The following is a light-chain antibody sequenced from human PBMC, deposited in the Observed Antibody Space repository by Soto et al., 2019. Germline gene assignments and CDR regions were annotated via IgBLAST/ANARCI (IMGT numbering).Light chain of an antibody. Sequence: EIVLTQSPGTLSLSPGERATLSCRASQSVSSSFLAWYQQKPGQAPRLLIYGASSRPTGIPDRFSGSESGTDFTLSISRLEPEDFAVYYCQQYGSSRTFGQGTKVEIK. J-gene: IGKJ1*01. CDR2: GAS. V-gene: IGKV3-20*01. CDR1: QSVSSSF. CDR3: QQYGSSRT.